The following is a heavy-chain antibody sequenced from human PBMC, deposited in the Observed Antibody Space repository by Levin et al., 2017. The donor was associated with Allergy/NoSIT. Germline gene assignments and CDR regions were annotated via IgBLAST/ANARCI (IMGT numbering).Heavy chain of an antibody. CDR2: IYSGGST. D-gene: IGHD5-24*01. J-gene: IGHJ6*02. Sequence: ASVKVSCAASGFTVSSNYMSWVRQAPGKGLEWVSVIYSGGSTYYADSVKGRFTISRDNSKNTLYLQMNSLRAEDTAVYYCARTPISSLYYYYGMDVWGQGTTVTVSS. CDR3: ARTPISSLYYYYGMDV. V-gene: IGHV3-66*01. CDR1: GFTVSSNY.